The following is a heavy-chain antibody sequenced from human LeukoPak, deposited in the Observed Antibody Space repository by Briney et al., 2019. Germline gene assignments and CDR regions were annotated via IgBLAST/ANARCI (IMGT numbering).Heavy chain of an antibody. V-gene: IGHV4-34*01. CDR2: INHSGST. CDR3: ASSRTLDY. J-gene: IGHJ4*02. Sequence: PSETLSLTCAVYGGSFSGYYWSWIRQPPGKGLEWIGEINHSGSTNYNPSLKSRVTLSVDTSKNQFSLKLSSVTAADTAVYYCASSRTLDYWGQGTLVTVSS. CDR1: GGSFSGYY.